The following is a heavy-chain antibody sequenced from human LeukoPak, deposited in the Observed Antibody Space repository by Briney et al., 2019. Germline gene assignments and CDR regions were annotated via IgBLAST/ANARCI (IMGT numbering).Heavy chain of an antibody. V-gene: IGHV1-18*01. CDR3: ARGSYYDSSGRDDAFDI. CDR1: GYTFTSYG. J-gene: IGHJ3*02. CDR2: ISAYNGNT. D-gene: IGHD3-22*01. Sequence: GASVKVSCKASGYTFTSYGISWVRQAPGQGLEWMGWISAYNGNTNYAQKLQGRVTMTTDTSTSTAYMELRSLRSDDTAVYYCARGSYYDSSGRDDAFDIWGQGTMVTVSS.